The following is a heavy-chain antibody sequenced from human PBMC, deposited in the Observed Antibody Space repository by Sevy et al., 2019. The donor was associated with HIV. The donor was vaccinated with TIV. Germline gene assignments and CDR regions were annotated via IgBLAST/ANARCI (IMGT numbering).Heavy chain of an antibody. CDR2: IRYDGSNK. D-gene: IGHD3-10*01. CDR1: AFTFSSYG. Sequence: GGSLRLSCAASAFTFSSYGMHWVRQAPGKGLEWVAFIRYDGSNKYYADSVKGRFTISRDNSKNTLYLQMNSLRAEDTAVYYCAKDKGYYGSGSSNWFDPWGQGTLVTVSS. CDR3: AKDKGYYGSGSSNWFDP. V-gene: IGHV3-30*02. J-gene: IGHJ5*02.